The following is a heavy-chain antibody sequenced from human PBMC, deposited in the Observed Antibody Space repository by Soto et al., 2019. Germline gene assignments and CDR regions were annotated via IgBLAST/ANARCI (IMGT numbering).Heavy chain of an antibody. J-gene: IGHJ4*02. CDR2: ISSSSSYI. Sequence: TGGSLRLSCAASGFTFSSYSMNRVRQAPGKGLEWVSSISSSSSYIYYADSVKGRFTISRDNAKNSLYLQMNSLRAEDTAVYYCARVFGGLYYFDYWGQGTLVTVSS. CDR3: ARVFGGLYYFDY. CDR1: GFTFSSYS. D-gene: IGHD3-16*01. V-gene: IGHV3-21*01.